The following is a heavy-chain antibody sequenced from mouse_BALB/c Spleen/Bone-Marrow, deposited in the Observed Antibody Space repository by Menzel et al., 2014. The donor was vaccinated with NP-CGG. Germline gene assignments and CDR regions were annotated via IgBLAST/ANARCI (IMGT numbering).Heavy chain of an antibody. Sequence: DVQLVESGGGLVQPGGSLKLSCATSGFTFSDYYMYWVRQTPEKRLEWVAYITKGGGSTYYPDIVKGRFTISRDNAKNTLYLQMSRLKSEDTAMYYCARQLAYAMDYWGQGTSVTVSS. CDR2: ITKGGGST. J-gene: IGHJ4*01. D-gene: IGHD4-1*01. CDR3: ARQLAYAMDY. V-gene: IGHV5-12*02. CDR1: GFTFSDYY.